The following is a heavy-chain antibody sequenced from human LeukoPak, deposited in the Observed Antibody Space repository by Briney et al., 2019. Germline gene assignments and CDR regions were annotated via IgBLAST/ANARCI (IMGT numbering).Heavy chain of an antibody. Sequence: PSETLSLTCAVYGGSFSGYYWSWIRQPPGKGLEWIGEINHSGSTNYNPSLKSRVTISVDTSKNQFSLKLSSVTAADTAVYYCARGSMVRGATVWRAFDIWGQGTMVTVSS. J-gene: IGHJ3*02. CDR1: GGSFSGYY. V-gene: IGHV4-34*01. CDR3: ARGSMVRGATVWRAFDI. CDR2: INHSGST. D-gene: IGHD3-10*01.